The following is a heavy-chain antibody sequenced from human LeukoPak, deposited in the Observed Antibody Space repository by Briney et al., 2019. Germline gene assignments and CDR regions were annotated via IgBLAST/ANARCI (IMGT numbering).Heavy chain of an antibody. D-gene: IGHD6-19*01. Sequence: PGGSLRLSCAASGFTFSSYAMNWVRQAPGKGLEWVSYISSSGSTIYYADSVKGRFTISRDNAKNSLYLQMNSLRAEDTAVYYCARSRYSSGWGGPYYFDYWGQGTLVTVSS. CDR1: GFTFSSYA. CDR2: ISSSGSTI. V-gene: IGHV3-48*03. CDR3: ARSRYSSGWGGPYYFDY. J-gene: IGHJ4*02.